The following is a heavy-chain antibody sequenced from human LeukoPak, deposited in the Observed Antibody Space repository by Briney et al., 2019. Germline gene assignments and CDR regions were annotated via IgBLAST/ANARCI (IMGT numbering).Heavy chain of an antibody. CDR2: ISSSGSTI. D-gene: IGHD3-3*01. CDR3: AREARFLEWLLHYYYYGMDV. J-gene: IGHJ6*02. Sequence: GSLRLSCAASGFTFSDYYMSWIRQAPGKGLEWVSYISSSGSTIYYADSVKGRFTISRDNAKNSLYLQMNSLRAEDTAVYYCAREARFLEWLLHYYYYGMDVWGQGTTVTVSS. V-gene: IGHV3-11*01. CDR1: GFTFSDYY.